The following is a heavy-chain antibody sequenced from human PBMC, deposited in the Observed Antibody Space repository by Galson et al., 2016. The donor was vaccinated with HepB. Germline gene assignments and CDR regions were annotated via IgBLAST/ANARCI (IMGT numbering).Heavy chain of an antibody. CDR3: AAARPPGLVLVY. CDR1: GHSIASYW. J-gene: IGHJ4*02. D-gene: IGHD2-8*02. Sequence: GAEVKKPGESLKLSCKASGHSIASYWIGWVRQLPGKGLECMGIIDPSDSEIRSMPSFRGHVTITADKSTNTASLQWSSLQASDTAVYYCAAARPPGLVLVYWGLGTRVTVSS. CDR2: IDPSDSEI. V-gene: IGHV5-51*01.